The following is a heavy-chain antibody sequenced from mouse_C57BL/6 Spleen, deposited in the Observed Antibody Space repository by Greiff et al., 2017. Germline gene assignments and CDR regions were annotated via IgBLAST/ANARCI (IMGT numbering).Heavy chain of an antibody. V-gene: IGHV2-2*01. D-gene: IGHD2-5*01. CDR3: ARKEAYYSNLYAMDY. Sequence: QVQLQQSGPGLVQPSQSLSITCTVSGFSLTSYGVHWVRQSPGKGLEWLGVIWSGGSTDYNAAFISRLSISKDNSKSQVFFKMNSLQADDTAIYYCARKEAYYSNLYAMDYWGQGTSVTVSS. CDR1: GFSLTSYG. CDR2: IWSGGST. J-gene: IGHJ4*01.